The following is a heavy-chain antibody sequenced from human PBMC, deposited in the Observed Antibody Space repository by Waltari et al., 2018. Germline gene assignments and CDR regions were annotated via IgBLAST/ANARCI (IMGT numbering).Heavy chain of an antibody. CDR3: AKGIRATATYFYMDV. D-gene: IGHD3-10*01. V-gene: IGHV3-23*04. Sequence: EARLEESGGGLEQPGKSLRLSCSASGFTFSTYAMTWVRQAPGEGVGGVWSISDDGQTSFYADSVKGRCIISRENSKSTLFLHLNSLRGDDTARYYCAKGIRATATYFYMDVWGKGTTVTVSS. CDR2: ISDDGQTS. J-gene: IGHJ6*03. CDR1: GFTFSTYA.